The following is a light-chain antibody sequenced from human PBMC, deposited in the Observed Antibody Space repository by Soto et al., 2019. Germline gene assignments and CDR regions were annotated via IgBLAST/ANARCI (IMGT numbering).Light chain of an antibody. CDR1: QSVSSY. Sequence: EIVMTQSPATLSVSPGGRATLSCRASQSVSSYLAWYQQRPGQPPRLLIYRASTRATGIPARFSGSGSGTEFSLTISSLQSEDFAVYYCQQYSTWHPRYTFGQGTKLEI. J-gene: IGKJ2*01. CDR2: RAS. CDR3: QQYSTWHPRYT. V-gene: IGKV3-15*01.